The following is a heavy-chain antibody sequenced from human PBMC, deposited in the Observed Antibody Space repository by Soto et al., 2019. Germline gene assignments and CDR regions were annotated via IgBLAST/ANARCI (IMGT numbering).Heavy chain of an antibody. Sequence: GGSLRLSCAASGFTFSSYSMNWVRQAPGKGLEWVSSISSSSSYIYYADSVKGRFTISRDNAKNSLYLQMNSLRAEDTAVYYCARDQVEAARLIYAFDIWGQGTMVTVSS. CDR3: ARDQVEAARLIYAFDI. J-gene: IGHJ3*02. D-gene: IGHD6-6*01. V-gene: IGHV3-21*01. CDR2: ISSSSSYI. CDR1: GFTFSSYS.